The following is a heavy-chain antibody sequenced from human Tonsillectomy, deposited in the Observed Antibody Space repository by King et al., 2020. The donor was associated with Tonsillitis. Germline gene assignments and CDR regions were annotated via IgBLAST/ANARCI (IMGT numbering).Heavy chain of an antibody. CDR3: AKGWVAVYS. D-gene: IGHD2-15*01. Sequence: VQLVESGGGLVQPGGSLRLSCAASGFTFSSFAMSWVRQAPGKGLEWVSAISGSGGGTYYEDSVKGRFTISRDNYKNTLYLQMRSRNAEDTAVYYCAKGWVAVYSGGQGTLVTVSS. CDR1: GFTFSSFA. V-gene: IGHV3-23*04. J-gene: IGHJ5*01. CDR2: ISGSGGGT.